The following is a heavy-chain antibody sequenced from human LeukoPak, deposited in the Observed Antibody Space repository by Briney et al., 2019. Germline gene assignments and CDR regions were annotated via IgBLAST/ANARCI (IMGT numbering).Heavy chain of an antibody. CDR3: ARLSPLPGWFGELLRRPNYYYYMDV. CDR2: ISYDGSNK. CDR1: GFTFSSYG. D-gene: IGHD3-10*01. V-gene: IGHV3-30*03. Sequence: QPGGSLRLSCAASGFTFSSYGMHWVRQAPGKGLEWVAVISYDGSNKYYADSVKGRFTISRDNSKNTLYLRMNSLRAEDTAVYYCARLSPLPGWFGELLRRPNYYYYMDVWGKGTTVTISS. J-gene: IGHJ6*03.